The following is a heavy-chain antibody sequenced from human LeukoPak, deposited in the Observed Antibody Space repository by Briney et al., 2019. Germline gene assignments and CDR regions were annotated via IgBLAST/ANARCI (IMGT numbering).Heavy chain of an antibody. J-gene: IGHJ5*02. Sequence: GGSLRLFCAASGFTFSSYWMHWVRQAPGKGLVWVSRINSDGSSTSYADSVKGRFTISRDNAKNTLYLQMNSLRAEDTAVYYCARDDYYGSNWFDPWGQGTLVTVSS. CDR1: GFTFSSYW. CDR2: INSDGSST. D-gene: IGHD3-10*01. V-gene: IGHV3-74*01. CDR3: ARDDYYGSNWFDP.